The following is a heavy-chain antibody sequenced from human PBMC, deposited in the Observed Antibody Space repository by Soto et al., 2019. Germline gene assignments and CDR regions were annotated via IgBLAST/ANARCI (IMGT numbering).Heavy chain of an antibody. Sequence: SGPTLVQPTQPLTLTCTFSGFSLSTSGVGVGWIRQPPGKALEWLALIYWDDDKRYSPSLKSRLTITKDTSKNQVVLTMTNMDPVDTATYYCAHRRGSGYDQDAFDIWGQGTMVTVSS. D-gene: IGHD5-12*01. CDR3: AHRRGSGYDQDAFDI. CDR2: IYWDDDK. V-gene: IGHV2-5*02. CDR1: GFSLSTSGVG. J-gene: IGHJ3*02.